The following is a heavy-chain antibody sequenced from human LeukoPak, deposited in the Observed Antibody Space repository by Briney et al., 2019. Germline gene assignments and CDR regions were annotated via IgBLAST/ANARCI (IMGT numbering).Heavy chain of an antibody. CDR1: GGTFSSYA. J-gene: IGHJ3*02. CDR3: ARALDCSGGSCYSHDAFDI. CDR2: IIPIFGTA. V-gene: IGHV1-69*05. Sequence: GASVKVSCKASGGTFSSYAISWVRQAPGQGLEWMGGIIPIFGTANYAQKFQGRVTMTRDMSTSTVYLELSSLKSDDTAVYYCARALDCSGGSCYSHDAFDIWGQGTMVTVSS. D-gene: IGHD2-15*01.